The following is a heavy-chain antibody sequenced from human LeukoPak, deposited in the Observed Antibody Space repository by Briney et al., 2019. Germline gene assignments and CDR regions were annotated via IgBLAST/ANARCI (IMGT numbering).Heavy chain of an antibody. Sequence: GGSLRLSCAASGFTFSTYAMSWVRQAPGKGLEWVSSISGSGGSTYYADSVKGRFTISRDNSKNTLYLQMNSLRAEDTAVYYCAKALGYYGSGSYRKNYGMDVWGQGTMVTVSS. D-gene: IGHD3-10*01. CDR1: GFTFSTYA. CDR3: AKALGYYGSGSYRKNYGMDV. V-gene: IGHV3-23*01. J-gene: IGHJ6*02. CDR2: ISGSGGST.